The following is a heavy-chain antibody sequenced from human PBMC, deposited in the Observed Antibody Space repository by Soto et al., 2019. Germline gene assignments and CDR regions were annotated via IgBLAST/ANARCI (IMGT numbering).Heavy chain of an antibody. D-gene: IGHD3-3*01. Sequence: PGGSLRLSCAASGFTFSSYGMHWVRQAPGKGLEWVAVISYDGSNKYYADSVKGRFTISRDSSKNTLYLQMNSLRAEDTAVYYCAKDEGVTIFGVVPNPDYWGQGTLVTVSS. CDR2: ISYDGSNK. J-gene: IGHJ4*02. V-gene: IGHV3-30*18. CDR1: GFTFSSYG. CDR3: AKDEGVTIFGVVPNPDY.